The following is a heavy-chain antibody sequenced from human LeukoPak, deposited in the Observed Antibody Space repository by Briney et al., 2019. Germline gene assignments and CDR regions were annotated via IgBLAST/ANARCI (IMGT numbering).Heavy chain of an antibody. J-gene: IGHJ6*03. CDR1: GGSISSYY. Sequence: SETLSLTCTVSGGSISSYYWSWIRQPPGKGLEWIGYIYYSGSTNYKSSLKSRVTISVDTSKNQFSLKLSSVTAADTAVYYCARVRLGDYYGSGSYYEPYYYYYYMDVWGKGTTVTVSS. CDR2: IYYSGST. V-gene: IGHV4-59*12. CDR3: ARVRLGDYYGSGSYYEPYYYYYYMDV. D-gene: IGHD3-10*01.